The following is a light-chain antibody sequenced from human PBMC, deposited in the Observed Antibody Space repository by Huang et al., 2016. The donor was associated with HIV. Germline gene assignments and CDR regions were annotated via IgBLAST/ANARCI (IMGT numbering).Light chain of an antibody. CDR2: SVS. J-gene: IGKJ4*01. CDR3: QQYYGTPLT. CDR1: QCISNS. Sequence: DIQMTQSPSSLSASVGDRVTITCRASQCISNSLAWYQQKPERAPKLLLFSVSRLESGVPSRFSGGGSGTDYTLTITSLQPEDFATYYCQQYYGTPLTFGGGTKVEIK. V-gene: IGKV1-NL1*01.